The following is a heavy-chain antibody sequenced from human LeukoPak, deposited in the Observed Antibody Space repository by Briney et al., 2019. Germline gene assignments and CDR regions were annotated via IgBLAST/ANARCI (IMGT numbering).Heavy chain of an antibody. D-gene: IGHD6-19*01. V-gene: IGHV3-64*01. CDR2: ISSNGGGT. CDR3: AREHSSGWYNS. CDR1: GFTFSSYT. J-gene: IGHJ5*01. Sequence: GGSLRLSCAASGFTFSSYTMHWVRQAPGKGLEYVSSISSNGGGTYYANSVKGRFTISRDNSKNTLYLQMGSLRADDMAVYYCAREHSSGWYNSWGQGTLVTVSS.